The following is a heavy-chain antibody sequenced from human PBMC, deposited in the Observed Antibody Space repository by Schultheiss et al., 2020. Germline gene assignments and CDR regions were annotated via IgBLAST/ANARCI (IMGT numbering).Heavy chain of an antibody. Sequence: GGSLRLSCAVSGFTFSSYGMHWVRQAPGKGLEWVAVIWYDGSNKYYADSVKGRFTISRDNSKNTLYLQMNSLRAEDTAVYYCAKDLRMVYATERDYWGQGTLVTVSS. CDR2: IWYDGSNK. CDR1: GFTFSSYG. D-gene: IGHD2-8*01. CDR3: AKDLRMVYATERDY. J-gene: IGHJ4*02. V-gene: IGHV3-30*02.